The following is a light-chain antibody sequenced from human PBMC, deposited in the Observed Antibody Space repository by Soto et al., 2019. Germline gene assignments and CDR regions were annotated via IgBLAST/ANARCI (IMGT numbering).Light chain of an antibody. CDR1: QSVSSY. Sequence: EIVLTQSPAILSMSPGERATLSCRASQSVSSYFAWYQKKPGQAPRLLIYDASNRATGVPARFSGSGSGTDFTLTFSSLEPEDFAVYYCQQRRYWPVTFGQGTKVDIK. CDR2: DAS. V-gene: IGKV3-11*01. CDR3: QQRRYWPVT. J-gene: IGKJ1*01.